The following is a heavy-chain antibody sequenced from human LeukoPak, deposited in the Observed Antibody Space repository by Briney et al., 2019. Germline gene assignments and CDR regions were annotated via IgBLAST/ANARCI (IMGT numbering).Heavy chain of an antibody. CDR3: ARAGGDTMVRGVIYYMDV. CDR2: IYTSGST. Sequence: PSETLSLTCTVSGGSISSYYWSWIRQPAGKGLEWIGRIYTSGSTNYNPSLKSRVTMSVDTSKNKYSLKLSSVTAADTAVYYCARAGGDTMVRGVIYYMDVWGKGTTVTISS. D-gene: IGHD3-10*01. V-gene: IGHV4-4*07. J-gene: IGHJ6*03. CDR1: GGSISSYY.